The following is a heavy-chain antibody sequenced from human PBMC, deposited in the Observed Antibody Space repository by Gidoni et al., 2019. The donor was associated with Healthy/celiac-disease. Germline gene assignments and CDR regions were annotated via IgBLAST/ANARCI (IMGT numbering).Heavy chain of an antibody. CDR2: IYYSGST. Sequence: QLQLQESGPGLVKPSETLSLTCTVSGGSISSSSYYWGWIRQPPGKGLEWIGSIYYSGSTYYNPSLKSRVTISVDTSKNQFSLKLSSVTAADTAVYYCARNLNTAMAHFDYWGQGTLVTVSS. CDR3: ARNLNTAMAHFDY. D-gene: IGHD5-18*01. CDR1: GGSISSSSYY. V-gene: IGHV4-39*01. J-gene: IGHJ4*02.